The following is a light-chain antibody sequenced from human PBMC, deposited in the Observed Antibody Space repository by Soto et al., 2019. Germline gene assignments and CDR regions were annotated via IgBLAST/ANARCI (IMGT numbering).Light chain of an antibody. CDR1: QSVSSY. J-gene: IGKJ5*01. CDR3: QQYGSSST. Sequence: EIVVTQSPATLSLSPGERATLSCRASQSVSSYLAWYQQKPGQAPRLLIYGASSRATGIPDRFSGSGSGTDFTLTISRLEPDDFAVYYCQQYGSSSTFGQGTRLEIK. CDR2: GAS. V-gene: IGKV3-20*01.